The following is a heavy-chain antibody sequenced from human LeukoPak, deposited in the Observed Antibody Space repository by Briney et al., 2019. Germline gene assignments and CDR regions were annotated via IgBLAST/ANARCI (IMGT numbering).Heavy chain of an antibody. Sequence: ASVKVSCKAPGYTFTGYYMHWVRQAPGQGLEWMGWISAYNGNKNYAQKFQGRVTMTTDTSTSTAYMELRSLRSDDTAVYYCARVSGTYAPLDYWGQGTLVTVSS. CDR2: ISAYNGNK. CDR3: ARVSGTYAPLDY. V-gene: IGHV1-18*04. D-gene: IGHD1-26*01. CDR1: GYTFTGYY. J-gene: IGHJ4*02.